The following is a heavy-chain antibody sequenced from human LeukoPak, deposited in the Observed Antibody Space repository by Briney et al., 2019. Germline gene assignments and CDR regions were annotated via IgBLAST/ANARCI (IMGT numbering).Heavy chain of an antibody. Sequence: PGGSLRLSCAASGFTFSNAWMNRVRQAPGKGLEWVGRIKSKTDGGTTDYAAPVKGRFTISRDDSKNTLYPQMNSLKTEDTAVYYCTTERLMGRIFDYWGQGTLVTVSS. J-gene: IGHJ4*02. CDR1: GFTFSNAW. CDR2: IKSKTDGGTT. D-gene: IGHD2/OR15-2a*01. CDR3: TTERLMGRIFDY. V-gene: IGHV3-15*07.